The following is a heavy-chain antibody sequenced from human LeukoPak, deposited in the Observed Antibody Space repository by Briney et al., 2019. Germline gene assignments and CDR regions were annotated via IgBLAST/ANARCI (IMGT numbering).Heavy chain of an antibody. CDR3: ARRPPALGAFDI. CDR2: IYYSDSGKI. J-gene: IGHJ3*02. CDR1: GGSISRSNYY. V-gene: IGHV4-39*01. Sequence: PSETLSLTCTVSGGSISRSNYYCGWIRQPPGKGLEWIGCIYYSDSGKIYYNPSLKRRVTISADTSKNQFSLKVSSVTAADTAVYYCARRPPALGAFDIWGQGTMVSVSS.